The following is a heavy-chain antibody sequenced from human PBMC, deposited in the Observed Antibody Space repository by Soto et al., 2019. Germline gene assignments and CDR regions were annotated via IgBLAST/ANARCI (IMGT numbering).Heavy chain of an antibody. CDR2: ISAYNGNT. CDR3: ASRYDYIWGSYRTPKDAFDI. D-gene: IGHD3-16*02. Sequence: ASVKVSCKASGYANTIYGISWVRQAPGQGLEWMGWISAYNGNTNYAQKLQGRVTMTTDTSTSTAYMELRSLRSDDTAVYYCASRYDYIWGSYRTPKDAFDIWGQGTMVTVSS. J-gene: IGHJ3*02. CDR1: GYANTIYG. V-gene: IGHV1-18*01.